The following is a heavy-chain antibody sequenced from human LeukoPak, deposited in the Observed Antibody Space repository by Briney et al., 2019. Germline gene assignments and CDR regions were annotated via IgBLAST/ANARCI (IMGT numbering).Heavy chain of an antibody. Sequence: PSETPSLTCIFSGGSSSSGTFYWAWSRQPPGEGLEWIGSIHFSGGTYYHPSLKSRVTISMDTPKNPFSLKVTSVTAADTAVYYCARPGGRLARSPFDYWGQGPLVTVSS. D-gene: IGHD6-19*01. V-gene: IGHV4-39*01. CDR1: GGSSSSGTFY. J-gene: IGHJ4*02. CDR3: ARPGGRLARSPFDY. CDR2: IHFSGGT.